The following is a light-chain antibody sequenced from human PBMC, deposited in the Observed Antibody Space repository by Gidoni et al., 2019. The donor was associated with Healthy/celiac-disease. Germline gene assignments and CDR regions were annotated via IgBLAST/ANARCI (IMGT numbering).Light chain of an antibody. CDR1: QGISSY. CDR2: AAS. CDR3: QQYYSYPRT. J-gene: IGKJ1*01. Sequence: AIRMTQSPSSLSASTGDRVTIPCRASQGISSYLAWYQQKPGKAKLLIYAASTLQSGVPSRFSGSGSGTDFTLTISCLQSEDFATYYCQQYYSYPRTFGQGTKVEIK. V-gene: IGKV1-8*01.